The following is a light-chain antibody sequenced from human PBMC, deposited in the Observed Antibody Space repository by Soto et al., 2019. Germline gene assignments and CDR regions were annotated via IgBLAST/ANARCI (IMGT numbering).Light chain of an antibody. Sequence: IPEYPLSLPLTRGQATSNSFMSSQSLLHSNGYNYLDWYLQKPGQSPQLLIYLGSNRAFGVPERFSYSVGVRDRKLRFSRVEVWRVGVRYLMQALQTPRAIGQGTRLEI. J-gene: IGKJ5*01. CDR3: MQALQTPRA. CDR1: QSLLHSNGYNY. CDR2: LGS. V-gene: IGKV2-28*01.